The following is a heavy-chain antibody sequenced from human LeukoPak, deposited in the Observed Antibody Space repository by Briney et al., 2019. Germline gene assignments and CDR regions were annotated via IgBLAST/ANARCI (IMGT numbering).Heavy chain of an antibody. CDR2: IYSGGST. Sequence: GGSLRLSCAASGFTVSSNYMSWVRQAPGKGLEWVSVIYSGGSTYYADSVKGRFTISRDNSKKTLYLQMNSLRAEDTAVYYCARDQMVGTYYYGMDVWGQGTTVTVSS. CDR3: ARDQMVGTYYYGMDV. D-gene: IGHD3-10*01. J-gene: IGHJ6*02. CDR1: GFTVSSNY. V-gene: IGHV3-53*01.